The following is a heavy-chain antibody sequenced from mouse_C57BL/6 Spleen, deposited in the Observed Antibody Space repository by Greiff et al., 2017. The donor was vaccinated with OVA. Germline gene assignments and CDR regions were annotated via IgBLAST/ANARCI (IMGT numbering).Heavy chain of an antibody. CDR1: GYAFSSSW. CDR2: IYPGDGDT. J-gene: IGHJ2*01. D-gene: IGHD1-1*02. CDR3: ARGWPYYFDY. Sequence: QVQLQQSGPELVKPGASVKLSCKASGYAFSSSWMNWVKQRPGKGLEWIGRIYPGDGDTNYNGKFKGKATLTADKSSSTAYMQLSSLTSEDSAVYFCARGWPYYFDYWGQGTTLTGSS. V-gene: IGHV1-82*01.